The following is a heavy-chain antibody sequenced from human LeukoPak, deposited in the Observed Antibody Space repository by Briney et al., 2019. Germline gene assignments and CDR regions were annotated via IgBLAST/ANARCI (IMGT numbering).Heavy chain of an antibody. CDR3: AREDIVVVPAAKGYNWFDP. D-gene: IGHD2-2*01. CDR2: ISSSSSYI. CDR1: GFTFGSYS. J-gene: IGHJ5*02. V-gene: IGHV3-21*01. Sequence: GGSLRLSCAASGFTFGSYSMNWVRQAPGKGLEWVSSISSSSSYIYYADSVKGRFTISRDNAKNSLYLQMNSLRAEDTAVYYCAREDIVVVPAAKGYNWFDPWGQGTLVTVSS.